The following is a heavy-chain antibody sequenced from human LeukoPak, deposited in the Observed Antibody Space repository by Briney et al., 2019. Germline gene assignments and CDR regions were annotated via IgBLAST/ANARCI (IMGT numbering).Heavy chain of an antibody. V-gene: IGHV3-7*03. CDR3: ARGGGLDV. CDR1: GFTFSSYW. D-gene: IGHD3-16*01. CDR2: INHNGNVN. Sequence: GGSLRLSCAAPGFTFSSYWMNWARQAPGKGLEWVASINHNGNVNYYVDSVKGRFTISRDNAKNSLYLQMSNLRAEDTAVYFCARGGGLDVWGQGATITVSS. J-gene: IGHJ6*02.